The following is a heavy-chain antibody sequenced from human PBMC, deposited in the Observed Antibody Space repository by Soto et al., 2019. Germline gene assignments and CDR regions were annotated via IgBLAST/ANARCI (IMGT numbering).Heavy chain of an antibody. CDR3: AGPGYSSQDY. D-gene: IGHD5-12*01. CDR1: GFMFSSFA. V-gene: IGHV3-23*01. J-gene: IGHJ4*02. Sequence: LRLSCAASGFMFSSFALSWVRQAPGMGLEWVSAISGSGDGTDYADSVKGRFTISRDNSKNTLYLQMNSLRAEDTAVYYCAGPGYSSQDYWGQGALVTVSS. CDR2: ISGSGDGT.